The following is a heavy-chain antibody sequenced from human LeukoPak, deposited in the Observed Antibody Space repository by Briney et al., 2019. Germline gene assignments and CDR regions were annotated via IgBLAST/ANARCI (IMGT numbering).Heavy chain of an antibody. V-gene: IGHV3-23*01. D-gene: IGHD2-15*01. CDR1: GFTFSSYA. J-gene: IGHJ5*02. Sequence: GGSLRLSCAASGFTFSSYAMSWVRQAPGKGLEWVSAISGSGGSTYYADSVKGRFTISRDNSRNTLYLQMNSLRAEDTAVYYCAKGPRVVAATPDWFDPWGQGTLVTVSS. CDR2: ISGSGGST. CDR3: AKGPRVVAATPDWFDP.